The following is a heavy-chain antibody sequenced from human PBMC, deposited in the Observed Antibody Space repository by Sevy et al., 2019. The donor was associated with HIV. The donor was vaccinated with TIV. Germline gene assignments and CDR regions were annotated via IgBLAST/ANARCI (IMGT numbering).Heavy chain of an antibody. CDR1: GYSFTSYW. V-gene: IGHV5-51*01. J-gene: IGHJ6*02. Sequence: GESLKISCKGSGYSFTSYWIGWVRQMPGKGLEWMGIIYPGDSDTRYSPSFQGQVTISADKSLSTGYLQWSSLKASDTAMYYCAVNRASCSSTSCSTDGNYYYYYGMDVWGQGTTVTVS. D-gene: IGHD2-2*01. CDR2: IYPGDSDT. CDR3: AVNRASCSSTSCSTDGNYYYYYGMDV.